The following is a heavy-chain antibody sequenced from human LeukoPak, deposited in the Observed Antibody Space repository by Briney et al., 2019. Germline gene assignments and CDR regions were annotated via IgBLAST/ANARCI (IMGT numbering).Heavy chain of an antibody. CDR1: GFTFSSYS. Sequence: GGSLRLSCAASGFTFSSYSMNWVRQAPGKGLEWVSSISSSSSYIYYADSVKGRFTISRDNAKNSLYLQMNSLRAEDTAVYYCASIDYYGTNWFDPWGQGTLVTVSS. CDR2: ISSSSSYI. D-gene: IGHD3-10*01. V-gene: IGHV3-21*01. J-gene: IGHJ5*02. CDR3: ASIDYYGTNWFDP.